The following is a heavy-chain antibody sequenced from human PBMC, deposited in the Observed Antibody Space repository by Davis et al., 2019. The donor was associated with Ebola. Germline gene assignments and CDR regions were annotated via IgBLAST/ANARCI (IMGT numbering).Heavy chain of an antibody. V-gene: IGHV3-30*14. Sequence: GESLKISCAASGFTFSSYAMHWVRQAPGKGLEWVAVISYDGSNKYYADSVKGRFTISRDNSKNTLYLQMNSLRAEDTAVYYCASYGSPSGYYDSSGYYRGTYYYYYYYMDVWGKGTTVTVSS. CDR3: ASYGSPSGYYDSSGYYRGTYYYYYYYMDV. D-gene: IGHD3-22*01. CDR2: ISYDGSNK. CDR1: GFTFSSYA. J-gene: IGHJ6*03.